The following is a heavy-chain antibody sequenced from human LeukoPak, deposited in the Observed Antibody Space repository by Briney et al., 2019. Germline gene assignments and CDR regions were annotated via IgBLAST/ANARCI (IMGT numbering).Heavy chain of an antibody. D-gene: IGHD3-10*01. Sequence: PGRSLRLSCAASGFTFSSYGMHWVRQAPGKGLEWVAVIWYDGSNKYYADSVKGRFTISRDNSKNTLYLQMNSLRAEDTAVYYCARSRGAADAFDIWGQGTMFTVSS. CDR2: IWYDGSNK. V-gene: IGHV3-33*01. CDR1: GFTFSSYG. CDR3: ARSRGAADAFDI. J-gene: IGHJ3*02.